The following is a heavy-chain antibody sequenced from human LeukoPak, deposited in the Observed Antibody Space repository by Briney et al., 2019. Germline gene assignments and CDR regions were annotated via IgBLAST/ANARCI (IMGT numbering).Heavy chain of an antibody. CDR2: ISGSGTTT. CDR3: AKAQAIFGHNWFDP. D-gene: IGHD2/OR15-2a*01. V-gene: IGHV3-23*01. Sequence: PGGSLRLSCAASGFTFSNYAMNWVRQAPGKGLEWVSFISGSGTTTQYADSVKGRLTISSDNSKNTLYLQMNSLRAEDTAVYYCAKAQAIFGHNWFDPWGQGTLVTVSS. J-gene: IGHJ5*02. CDR1: GFTFSNYA.